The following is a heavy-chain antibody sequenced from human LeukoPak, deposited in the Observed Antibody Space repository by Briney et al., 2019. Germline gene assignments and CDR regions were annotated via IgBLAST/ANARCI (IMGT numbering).Heavy chain of an antibody. CDR2: ISYDGSNK. V-gene: IGHV3-30*04. D-gene: IGHD1-26*01. CDR1: GFTFSSYA. CDR3: ARAEGELGNFDY. Sequence: GGSLRLSCAASGFTFSSYAMHWVRQAPGKGLEWVAVISYDGSNKYYADSVKGRFTISRDNSKNTLYLQMNSLRAEDTAAYYCARAEGELGNFDYWGQGTLVTVSS. J-gene: IGHJ4*02.